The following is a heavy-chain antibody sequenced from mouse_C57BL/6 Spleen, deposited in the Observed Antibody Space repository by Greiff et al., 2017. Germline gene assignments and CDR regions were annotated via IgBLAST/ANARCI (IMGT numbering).Heavy chain of an antibody. CDR3: ARWLLQYYARDY. D-gene: IGHD2-3*01. CDR2: IDPSDSYT. V-gene: IGHV1-69*01. Sequence: QVQLQQPGAELVMPGASVKLSCKASGYTFTSYWMHWVKQRPGQGLEWIGEIDPSDSYTNYNQKFKGKSTLTVDKSSSTAYMQLSSLTSEDSAVYYCARWLLQYYARDYWGQGTSVTVSS. J-gene: IGHJ4*01. CDR1: GYTFTSYW.